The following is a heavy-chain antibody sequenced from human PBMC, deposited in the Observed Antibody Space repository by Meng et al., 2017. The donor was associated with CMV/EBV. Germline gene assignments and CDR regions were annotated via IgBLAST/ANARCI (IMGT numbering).Heavy chain of an antibody. J-gene: IGHJ4*02. Sequence: SGPTLVKPTQTLTLTCSFSVFSLSTNGVRVSWIRQTPGKALECLARLDWDGDKFYIKSLKTRLTMSKDTSKHQVVLTISHMDPEATATYYCARIRRGGDWIFDSWGQGILVTVSS. V-gene: IGHV2-70D*14. CDR2: LDWDGDK. CDR3: ARIRRGGDWIFDS. D-gene: IGHD2-21*01. CDR1: VFSLSTNGVR.